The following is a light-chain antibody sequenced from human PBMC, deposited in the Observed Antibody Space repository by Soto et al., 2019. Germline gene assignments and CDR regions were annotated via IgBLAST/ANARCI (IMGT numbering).Light chain of an antibody. CDR1: QSITSN. V-gene: IGKV3-15*01. CDR3: HQYSSWVT. Sequence: EIVMTQSPVTLSLSPGDTATLSCRASQSITSNLAWYQQKPGQPPRLLIYGASTRATGIPARFSGSGSGTEFTLTISNLQSEDFAVYYCHQYSSWVTFGGGTQLEIE. CDR2: GAS. J-gene: IGKJ4*01.